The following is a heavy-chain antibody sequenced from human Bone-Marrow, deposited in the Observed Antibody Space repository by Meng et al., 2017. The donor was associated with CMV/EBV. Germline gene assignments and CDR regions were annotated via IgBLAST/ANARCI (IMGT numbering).Heavy chain of an antibody. D-gene: IGHD3-3*01. CDR2: TNSDGSST. J-gene: IGHJ4*02. Sequence: GGSLRLSCAASGFTFSSYWMHWVRQAPGKGLVWVSRTNSDGSSTSYADSVKGRFTISRDNAKNTLYLQMNSLRAEDTAVYYCARMVRNVWSGYSFDYWGQGTLVTVSS. V-gene: IGHV3-74*01. CDR3: ARMVRNVWSGYSFDY. CDR1: GFTFSSYW.